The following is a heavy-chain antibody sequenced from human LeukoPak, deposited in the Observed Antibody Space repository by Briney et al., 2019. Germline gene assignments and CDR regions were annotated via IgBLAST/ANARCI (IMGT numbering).Heavy chain of an antibody. CDR1: GGPFSSYY. J-gene: IGHJ4*02. D-gene: IGHD4-17*01. CDR2: IYTSGST. CDR3: ARDPTTVTTYYFDY. V-gene: IGHV4-4*07. Sequence: PSETLSLTCAVYGGPFSSYYWSWIRQPAGKGLEWIGRIYTSGSTNYNPSLKSRVTMSVDTSKNQFSLKLSSVTAADTAVYYCARDPTTVTTYYFDYWGQGTLVTVSS.